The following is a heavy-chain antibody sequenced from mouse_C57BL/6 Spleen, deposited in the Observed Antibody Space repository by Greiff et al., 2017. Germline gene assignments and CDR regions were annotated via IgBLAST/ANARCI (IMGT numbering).Heavy chain of an antibody. V-gene: IGHV1-26*01. CDR2: INPNNGGT. Sequence: EVQLQQSGPELVKPGASVKISCKASGYTFTDYYMNWVKQSHGKSLEWIGDINPNNGGTSYNQKFKGKATLTVDKSSSTAYMELRSLTSEDSAVYYCASNYYSNPFAYWGQGTLVTVSA. D-gene: IGHD2-5*01. J-gene: IGHJ3*01. CDR3: ASNYYSNPFAY. CDR1: GYTFTDYY.